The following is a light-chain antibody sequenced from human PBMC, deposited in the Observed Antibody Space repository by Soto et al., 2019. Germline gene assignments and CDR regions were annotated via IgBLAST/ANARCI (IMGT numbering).Light chain of an antibody. V-gene: IGKV1-39*01. CDR1: QSISGY. CDR2: AVS. J-gene: IGKJ4*01. CDR3: QQSFFIPALT. Sequence: DIQLTQSPSSLSASVGDRVTITCRASQSISGYLNWYQQKPGKAPKFLIYAVSSLHSGVPSRFSGSGSGTEFTLTISNLQAEDFATYYCQQSFFIPALTFGGGTKVEVK.